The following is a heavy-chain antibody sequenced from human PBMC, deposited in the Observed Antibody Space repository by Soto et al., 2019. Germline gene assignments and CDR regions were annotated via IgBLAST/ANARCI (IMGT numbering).Heavy chain of an antibody. CDR1: GFTFSSYA. D-gene: IGHD3-9*01. CDR2: ISYDGISK. CDR3: AKDGYLDTYYFDY. V-gene: IGHV3-30-3*01. J-gene: IGHJ4*02. Sequence: QVQLVESGGGVVQPGRSLRLSCAASGFTFSSYAMHWVRQAPGKGLEWVAGISYDGISKHYADSVKGRFSISRDDSENTLYVQMNSLRAEDTAAYYCAKDGYLDTYYFDYWGQGTLVTVSS.